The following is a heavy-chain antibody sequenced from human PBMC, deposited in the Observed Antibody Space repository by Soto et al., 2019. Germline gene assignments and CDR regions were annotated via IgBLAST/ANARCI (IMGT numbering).Heavy chain of an antibody. D-gene: IGHD3-22*01. CDR3: ARSGQSYHSTAYHFWNDFDI. J-gene: IGHJ3*02. V-gene: IGHV4-59*01. Sequence: SETRWRTCTFCVGSIIRYCCRLIRQPPVNGLEWILYIYYSGSTNYNPSLKSRVTISVDTSKNQFSLKLSSLTAADTAAYSCARSGQSYHSTAYHFWNDFDIWRKGRXVTV. CDR1: VGSIIRYC. CDR2: IYYSGST.